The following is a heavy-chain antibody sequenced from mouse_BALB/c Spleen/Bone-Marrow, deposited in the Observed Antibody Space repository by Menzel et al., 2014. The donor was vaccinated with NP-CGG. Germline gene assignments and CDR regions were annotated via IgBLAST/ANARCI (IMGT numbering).Heavy chain of an antibody. D-gene: IGHD1-1*01. CDR3: ARMGYYGWLAY. J-gene: IGHJ3*01. CDR1: GFDFRTYW. CDR2: INPDSKTK. Sequence: EVQGVESGGGLVQPGGFLKLSCAASGFDFRTYWMSWVRQAPGKGLEWIGEINPDSKTKNYAPSLKDKFIISRDNAKNTLYLQMSKVSSEDTALYYCARMGYYGWLAYWGQGTLVTVSA. V-gene: IGHV4-1*02.